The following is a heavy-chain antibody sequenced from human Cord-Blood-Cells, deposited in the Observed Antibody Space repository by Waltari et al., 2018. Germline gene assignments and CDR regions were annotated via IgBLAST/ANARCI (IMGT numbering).Heavy chain of an antibody. CDR3: ARGGYIAASPDY. Sequence: QVQLVESGGGVVQPGRSLRLSCAASGFTFSSYAMHWVPQAPGKGLEWVAVISYDGSNKYYADSVKGRFTISRDNSKNTLYLQMNSLRAEDTAVYCCARGGYIAASPDYWGQGTLVTVSS. CDR2: ISYDGSNK. J-gene: IGHJ4*02. CDR1: GFTFSSYA. V-gene: IGHV3-30*04. D-gene: IGHD6-6*01.